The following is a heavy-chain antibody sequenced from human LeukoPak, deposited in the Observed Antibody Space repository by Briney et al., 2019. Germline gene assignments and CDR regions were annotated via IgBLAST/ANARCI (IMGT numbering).Heavy chain of an antibody. Sequence: GGSLRLSCAASGFTFSSYSMNWVRQAPGKGLEWVSSISSSSSYIYYADSVKGRFTISRDNSKNTLYLQMNSLRAEDTAVYYCAKHSQLALVDYWGQGTLVTVSS. CDR3: AKHSQLALVDY. CDR1: GFTFSSYS. V-gene: IGHV3-21*04. D-gene: IGHD2-2*01. J-gene: IGHJ4*02. CDR2: ISSSSSYI.